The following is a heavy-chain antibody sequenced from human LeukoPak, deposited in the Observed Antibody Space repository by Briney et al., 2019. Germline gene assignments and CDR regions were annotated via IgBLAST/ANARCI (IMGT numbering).Heavy chain of an antibody. V-gene: IGHV3-21*01. D-gene: IGHD1/OR15-1a*01. Sequence: PGGSLRLSCAASGFTFSSNSMNWVRQAPGKGLEWVSSISSSSNYIYYADSVKGRFTISRDNAKNSLYLQMNSLRAEDTAVYYCARDLRPLNNAPFDYWGQGTLVTVSS. J-gene: IGHJ4*02. CDR3: ARDLRPLNNAPFDY. CDR1: GFTFSSNS. CDR2: ISSSSNYI.